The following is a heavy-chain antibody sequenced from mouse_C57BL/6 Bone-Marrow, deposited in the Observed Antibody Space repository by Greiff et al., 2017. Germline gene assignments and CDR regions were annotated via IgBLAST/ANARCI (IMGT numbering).Heavy chain of an antibody. D-gene: IGHD2-3*01. V-gene: IGHV1-15*01. CDR1: GYTFTDYE. CDR3: TRDGGWLRIYYAMDY. J-gene: IGHJ4*01. CDR2: IDPETGGT. Sequence: LVESGAELVRPGASVTLSCKASGYTFTDYEMHWVKQTPVHGLEWIGAIDPETGGTAYNQKFKGKAILTADKSSSTAYMELRSLTSEDSAVYYCTRDGGWLRIYYAMDYWGQGTSVTVSS.